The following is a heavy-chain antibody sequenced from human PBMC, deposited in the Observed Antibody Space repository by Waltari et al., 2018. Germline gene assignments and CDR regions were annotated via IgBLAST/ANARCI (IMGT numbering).Heavy chain of an antibody. V-gene: IGHV3-7*04. CDR1: GLTFSDHS. J-gene: IGHJ4*02. D-gene: IGHD1-26*01. CDR3: TRWFCRSNCYIDY. Sequence: EVQLVASGGGWVRPGGSKRITCGASGLTFSDHSITWVRQAPGKGLEWLASINHDASEKYYVDSVKGRLTISRDNAKNSLYLPINSLIDEDTAVYYCTRWFCRSNCYIDYWGQGTLVTVSS. CDR2: INHDASEK.